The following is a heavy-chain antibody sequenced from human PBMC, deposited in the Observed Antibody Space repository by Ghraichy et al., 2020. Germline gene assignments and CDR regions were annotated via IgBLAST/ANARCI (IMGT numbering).Heavy chain of an antibody. CDR1: GFTFGDYG. CDR3: TRSRSPVMDHRYFDR. CDR2: IRRTVNGGTS. V-gene: IGHV3-49*03. Sequence: GGSLRLSCTASGFTFGDYGMNWFRQAPGKGLEWVGLIRRTVNGGTSEYAASVKERFAISRDDYKGIASLQMSSLKTEDTAMYYCTRSRSPVMDHRYFDRWGQVTLGTVAA. D-gene: IGHD2-21*01. J-gene: IGHJ4*02.